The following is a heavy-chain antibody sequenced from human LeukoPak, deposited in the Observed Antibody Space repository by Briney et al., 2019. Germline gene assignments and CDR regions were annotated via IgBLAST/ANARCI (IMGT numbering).Heavy chain of an antibody. Sequence: SETLSLTCTVSGGSVSGGSYYWSWIRQPPGKGLEWIGYIYYSGSTNYNPSLKSRVTISVDTSKNRFSLKLSSVTAADTAVYYCARDHEVVGALDYWGQGTLVTVSS. CDR2: IYYSGST. V-gene: IGHV4-61*01. CDR3: ARDHEVVGALDY. D-gene: IGHD1-26*01. CDR1: GGSVSGGSYY. J-gene: IGHJ4*02.